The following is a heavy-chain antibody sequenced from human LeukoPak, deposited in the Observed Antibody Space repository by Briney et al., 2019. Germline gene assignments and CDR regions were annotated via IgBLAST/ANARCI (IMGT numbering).Heavy chain of an antibody. CDR2: INPNSGGT. J-gene: IGHJ5*02. CDR1: GYTFTGYY. Sequence: ASVKVSCKASGYTFTGYYMHWVRQAPGQGLEWMGWINPNSGGTNYAQKFQGRVTMTRDTSISTACMELSRLRSDDTAVYYCARGGLIVVVPAAKYNWFDPWGQGTLVTVSS. D-gene: IGHD2-2*01. CDR3: ARGGLIVVVPAAKYNWFDP. V-gene: IGHV1-2*02.